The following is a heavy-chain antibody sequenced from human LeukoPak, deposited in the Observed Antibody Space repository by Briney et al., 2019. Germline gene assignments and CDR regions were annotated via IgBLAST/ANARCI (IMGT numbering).Heavy chain of an antibody. Sequence: SETLSLTCTVSGGSISSGGYYWSWVRQPPGKGLEWIGYIYHSGSTYYNPSLKSRVTISVDRSKNQFSLKLSSVTAADTAVYYCARDPSSSWYGAFDYWGQGTLVTVSS. J-gene: IGHJ4*02. CDR2: IYHSGST. CDR1: GGSISSGGYY. CDR3: ARDPSSSWYGAFDY. D-gene: IGHD6-13*01. V-gene: IGHV4-30-2*01.